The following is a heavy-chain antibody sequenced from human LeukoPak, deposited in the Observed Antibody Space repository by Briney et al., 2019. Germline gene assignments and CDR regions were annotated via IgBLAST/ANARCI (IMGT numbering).Heavy chain of an antibody. Sequence: SETLCLTCTVSGGSISSYYWSWIRQPPGKGLEWIGHIHYTGSTNYNPSLKSRVTISLDTSKNQFSLHLSSVTAADTAVYSCARAGRGGFDFDYWGQGALVTVSS. CDR1: GGSISSYY. J-gene: IGHJ4*02. CDR2: IHYTGST. D-gene: IGHD3-16*01. V-gene: IGHV4-59*12. CDR3: ARAGRGGFDFDY.